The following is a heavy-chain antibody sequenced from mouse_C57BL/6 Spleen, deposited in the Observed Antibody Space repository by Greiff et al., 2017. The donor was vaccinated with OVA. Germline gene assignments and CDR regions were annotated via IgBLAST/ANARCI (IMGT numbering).Heavy chain of an antibody. CDR3: ARALFYDGSSPDWYFDV. J-gene: IGHJ1*03. CDR2: ISNGGGST. Sequence: EVQLVESGGGLVQPGGSLKLSCAASGFTFSDYYMYWVRQTPEKRLEWVAYISNGGGSTYYPDTVKGRFTISRDNAKNTLYMQMSRLKSEDTAMYDWARALFYDGSSPDWYFDVWGTGTTVTVSS. D-gene: IGHD1-1*01. CDR1: GFTFSDYY. V-gene: IGHV5-12*01.